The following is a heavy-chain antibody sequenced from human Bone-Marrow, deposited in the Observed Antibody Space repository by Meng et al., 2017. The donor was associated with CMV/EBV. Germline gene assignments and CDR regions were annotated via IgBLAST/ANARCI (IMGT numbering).Heavy chain of an antibody. CDR3: ARDLSVLGPRYYYGMDV. V-gene: IGHV3-21*01. D-gene: IGHD3-16*01. J-gene: IGHJ6*02. CDR1: GFTFSSYS. Sequence: GESLKISCAASGFTFSSYSMNWVRQAPGKGLEWVSSISSSSSYLYYADSVKGRFTISRDNAKNSLYLQMNSLRAEDTAVYYCARDLSVLGPRYYYGMDVWGQGTTVTVSS. CDR2: ISSSSSYL.